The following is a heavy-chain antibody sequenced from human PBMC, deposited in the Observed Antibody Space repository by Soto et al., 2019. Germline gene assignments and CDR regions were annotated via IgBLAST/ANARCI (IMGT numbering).Heavy chain of an antibody. CDR1: GFTFSSYG. CDR2: ISYDGSNK. D-gene: IGHD3-16*01. CDR3: AKMIETSRSSIYYYDGMDV. V-gene: IGHV3-30*18. J-gene: IGHJ6*02. Sequence: GGSLRLSCAASGFTFSSYGMHWVRQAPGKGLEWVAVISYDGSNKYYADSVKGRFTISRDNSKNTLYLQMNSLRAEDTAVYYCAKMIETSRSSIYYYDGMDVWGQGTTVTVSS.